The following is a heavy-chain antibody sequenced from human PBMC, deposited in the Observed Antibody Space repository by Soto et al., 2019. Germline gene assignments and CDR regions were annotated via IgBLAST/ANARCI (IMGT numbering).Heavy chain of an antibody. CDR2: IIPIFGTA. D-gene: IGHD3-22*01. Sequence: QVQLVQSGAEVKKPGSSVKVSCKASGGTFSSYAISWVRQAPGQGLEGMGGIIPIFGTANYAQKFQGRVTITADESTSTAYMELSSLRSEDTAVYYCARSQGSYYYDSSGYRSWFDPWGQGTLVTVSS. CDR1: GGTFSSYA. V-gene: IGHV1-69*01. CDR3: ARSQGSYYYDSSGYRSWFDP. J-gene: IGHJ5*02.